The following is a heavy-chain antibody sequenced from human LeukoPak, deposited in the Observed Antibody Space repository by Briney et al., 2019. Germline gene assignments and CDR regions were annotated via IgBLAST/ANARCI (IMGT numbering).Heavy chain of an antibody. CDR3: ARDGLWDAFDI. Sequence: PGGSLRLSCAASGFTFSSYWMHWVRQAPGKGLVWVSRINSDGSSTSYADSVKGRFTISRENAKNTLYLQVNSLRAEDTAVYYCARDGLWDAFDIWGQGTMVIVSS. J-gene: IGHJ3*02. V-gene: IGHV3-74*01. CDR1: GFTFSSYW. CDR2: INSDGSST. D-gene: IGHD2-21*01.